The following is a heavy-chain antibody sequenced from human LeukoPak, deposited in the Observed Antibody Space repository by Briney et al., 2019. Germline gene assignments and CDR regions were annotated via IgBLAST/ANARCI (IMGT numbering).Heavy chain of an antibody. J-gene: IGHJ6*03. CDR1: GFTFTNYD. D-gene: IGHD3-10*01. CDR2: IGTSNGHT. CDR3: ARQISGYFYYMDV. V-gene: IGHV1-18*01. Sequence: GASVKVSCKASGFTFTNYDITWVRQAPGQGLEWMGWIGTSNGHTNYAQILQGRVTMTTDTSMSTAYMDLRSLTSDDTAVYYCARQISGYFYYMDVWGKGTTVTVSS.